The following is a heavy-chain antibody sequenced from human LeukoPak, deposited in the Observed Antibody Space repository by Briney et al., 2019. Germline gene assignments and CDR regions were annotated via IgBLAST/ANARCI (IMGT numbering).Heavy chain of an antibody. V-gene: IGHV3-30-3*01. D-gene: IGHD4-17*01. CDR2: ISYDGSNK. J-gene: IGHJ4*02. Sequence: PGGSLRLSCAASGFTFSSYAMHWVRQAPGKGLEWVAVISYDGSNKYYADSVKGRFTISRDNSKSTLYVQMNSLRPEDTAVYHCVSEERDFGVPLNLNWGQGTLVTVSS. CDR1: GFTFSSYA. CDR3: VSEERDFGVPLNLN.